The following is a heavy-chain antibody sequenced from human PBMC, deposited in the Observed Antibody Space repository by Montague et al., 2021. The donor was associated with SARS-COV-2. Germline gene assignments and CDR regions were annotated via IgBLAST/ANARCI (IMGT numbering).Heavy chain of an antibody. CDR1: GDSVSSNSAT. Sequence: CAISGDSVSSNSATWNWVRQSPSRGLEWLGRTYYRSKWYNDYAVSVRGRVTINPDTSKNQFSLQLNPVTPEDTAMYYCTSGREGNYNVMDVWGQGTTVTVSS. CDR3: TSGREGNYNVMDV. CDR2: TYYRSKWYN. J-gene: IGHJ6*02. V-gene: IGHV6-1*01. D-gene: IGHD1-1*01.